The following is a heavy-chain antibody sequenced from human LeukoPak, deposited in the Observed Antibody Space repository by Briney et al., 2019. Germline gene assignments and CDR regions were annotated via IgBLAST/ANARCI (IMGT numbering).Heavy chain of an antibody. D-gene: IGHD2-15*01. Sequence: GGSLRLSCAASGFTFSSYAMSWVRQAPGKGLEWVSAISGSGGSTYYADSVKGRFTISRDNAKNSLYLQMNSLRAEDTAVYYCARGPLGYCSGGSCYQPFDYWGQGTLVTVSS. CDR2: ISGSGGST. CDR3: ARGPLGYCSGGSCYQPFDY. J-gene: IGHJ4*02. CDR1: GFTFSSYA. V-gene: IGHV3-23*01.